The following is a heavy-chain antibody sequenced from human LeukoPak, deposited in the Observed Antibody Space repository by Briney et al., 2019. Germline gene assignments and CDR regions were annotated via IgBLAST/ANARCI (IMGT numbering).Heavy chain of an antibody. J-gene: IGHJ4*02. Sequence: ASVKVSCKASGYTFTSYGISWLRQAPGQALEWIGGISAYNGNTNYAQKLQGRVTMTTDPSTSTAYMELRSLRSDDTAVYYCARGFADCSSTSCYAGDYWGQGTLVTVSS. CDR3: ARGFADCSSTSCYAGDY. CDR1: GYTFTSYG. CDR2: ISAYNGNT. V-gene: IGHV1-18*01. D-gene: IGHD2-2*01.